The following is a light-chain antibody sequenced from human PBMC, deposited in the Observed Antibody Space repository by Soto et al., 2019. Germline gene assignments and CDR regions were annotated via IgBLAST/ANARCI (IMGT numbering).Light chain of an antibody. CDR1: SGGIASNY. CDR2: DDS. CDR3: QVWDSSSDHYV. Sequence: LTQPHSVSESPGETVTISCTRTSGGIASNYVQWYQQKPGQAPVLVVYDDSDRPSGIPERFSGSNSGNTATLTISRVEAGDEADYYCQVWDSSSDHYVFGTGTKLTVL. V-gene: IGLV3-21*02. J-gene: IGLJ1*01.